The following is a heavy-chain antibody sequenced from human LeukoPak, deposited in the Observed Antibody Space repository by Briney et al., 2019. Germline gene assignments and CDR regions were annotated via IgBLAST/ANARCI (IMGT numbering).Heavy chain of an antibody. CDR1: GFTCGDYA. J-gene: IGHJ6*03. V-gene: IGHV3-49*03. CDR2: IRSKAYGGTT. Sequence: GGSLRLSCTASGFTCGDYAMSWFRQAPGKGLEGVGFIRSKAYGGTTEYAASVKGRFTISRDDSKSIAYLQMNSLKTEDTAVYYCTRAFSSNYYDSSGYLHYYYYYMDVWGKGTTVTVSS. CDR3: TRAFSSNYYDSSGYLHYYYYYMDV. D-gene: IGHD3-22*01.